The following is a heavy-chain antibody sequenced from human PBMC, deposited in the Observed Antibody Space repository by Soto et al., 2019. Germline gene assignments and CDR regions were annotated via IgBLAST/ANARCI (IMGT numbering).Heavy chain of an antibody. V-gene: IGHV1-69*01. D-gene: IGHD2-8*01. CDR1: GGTFSSYA. CDR2: IIPIFGTA. J-gene: IGHJ6*02. Sequence: QVQLVQSGAEVKKPGSSVKVSCKASGGTFSSYAISWVRQAPGQGLEWMGGIIPIFGTANYAQKFQGRVTITADESTSTAYMEMSSPRSEDAAVYYCASSVGYCTNGVCYTGGDNYYYSGMDVWGQGTTVTVCS. CDR3: ASSVGYCTNGVCYTGGDNYYYSGMDV.